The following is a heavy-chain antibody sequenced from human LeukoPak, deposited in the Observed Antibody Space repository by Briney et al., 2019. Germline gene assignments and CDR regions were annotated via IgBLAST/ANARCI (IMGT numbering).Heavy chain of an antibody. Sequence: SQTLSLTCAISGDSVSSNSAAWNWIRQSPSRGLEWLGRTYYRSKWYNDYAVSVKSRITINPDTSKNQFSLQLNSVTPEDTAVYYRARDIFGVVTNYYYYGMDVWGQGTTVTVSS. D-gene: IGHD3-3*01. CDR3: ARDIFGVVTNYYYYGMDV. CDR1: GDSVSSNSAA. V-gene: IGHV6-1*01. J-gene: IGHJ6*02. CDR2: TYYRSKWYN.